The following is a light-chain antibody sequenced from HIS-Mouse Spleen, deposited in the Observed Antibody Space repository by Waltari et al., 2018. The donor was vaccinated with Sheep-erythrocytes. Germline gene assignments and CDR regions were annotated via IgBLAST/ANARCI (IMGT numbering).Light chain of an antibody. CDR1: QSVSSY. Sequence: EIVLTQSPATLSLSPGERATLSCRASQSVSSYLAWYQQKPGPAPRLHIYDASNRATGIPARFSGSGSGTDFTLTISSLEPEDFAVYYCQQRSNWLTFGGGTKVEIK. V-gene: IGKV3-11*01. J-gene: IGKJ4*01. CDR3: QQRSNWLT. CDR2: DAS.